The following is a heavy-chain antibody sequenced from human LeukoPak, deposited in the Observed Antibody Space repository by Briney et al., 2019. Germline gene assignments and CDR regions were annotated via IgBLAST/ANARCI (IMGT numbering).Heavy chain of an antibody. Sequence: GGSLRLSCAASGFTFSSYWMHWVRQAPGKGLVWVSRINSDGSSTSYADSVKGRFTISRDNAKNTLYLQMNSLRAEDTAVYYCARDTSCGGDCYLYYYGMDVWGQGTTVTVSS. CDR2: INSDGSST. D-gene: IGHD2-21*02. J-gene: IGHJ6*02. V-gene: IGHV3-74*01. CDR1: GFTFSSYW. CDR3: ARDTSCGGDCYLYYYGMDV.